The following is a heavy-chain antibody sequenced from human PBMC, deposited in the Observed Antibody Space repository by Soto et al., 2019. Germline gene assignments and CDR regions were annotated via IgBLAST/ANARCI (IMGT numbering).Heavy chain of an antibody. V-gene: IGHV3-30*18. CDR3: AKEGTGTTFFFYYYYGMDV. J-gene: IGHJ6*02. D-gene: IGHD1-7*01. CDR1: GFTFSSYG. CDR2: ISYDGSNK. Sequence: GGSLRLSCAASGFTFSSYGMHWVRQAPGKGLEWVAVISYDGSNKNYADSVKGRFTISRDNSKNTLYLQMNSLRAEDTAVYYCAKEGTGTTFFFYYYYGMDVWGQGTTVTVSS.